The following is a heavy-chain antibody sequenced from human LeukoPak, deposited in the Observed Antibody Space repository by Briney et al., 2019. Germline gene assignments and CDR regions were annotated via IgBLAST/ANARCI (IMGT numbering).Heavy chain of an antibody. CDR2: INPSGGST. CDR3: ARDPPERLTMIVVVRSGAFDI. V-gene: IGHV1-46*01. CDR1: GYTFTSYY. D-gene: IGHD3-22*01. Sequence: GASVKVSCKASGYTFTSYYMHWVRQAPGQGLEWMGIINPSGGSTSYAQKFQGRVTMTRDTSTSTVYMELSSLRSEDTAVYYCARDPPERLTMIVVVRSGAFDIWGQGTMVTVSS. J-gene: IGHJ3*02.